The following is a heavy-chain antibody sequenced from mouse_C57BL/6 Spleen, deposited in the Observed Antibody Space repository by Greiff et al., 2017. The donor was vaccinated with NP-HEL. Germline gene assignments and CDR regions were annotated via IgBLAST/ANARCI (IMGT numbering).Heavy chain of an antibody. D-gene: IGHD5-1-1*01. V-gene: IGHV1-64*01. J-gene: IGHJ1*03. CDR1: GYTFTSYW. CDR2: IHPNSGST. Sequence: QVQLQQPGAELVKPGASVKLSCKASGYTFTSYWMHWVKQRPGQGLEWIGMIHPNSGSTNYNEKFKSKATLTVDKSSSTAYMQLSSLTSEDSAVYYCARYTPYGYFDVWGTGTTVTVSS. CDR3: ARYTPYGYFDV.